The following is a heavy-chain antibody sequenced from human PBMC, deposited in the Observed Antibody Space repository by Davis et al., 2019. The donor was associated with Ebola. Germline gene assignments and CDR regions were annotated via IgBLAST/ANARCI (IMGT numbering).Heavy chain of an antibody. Sequence: GESLKISCAASGFTFYNYAITWVRQAPGKGLEWVSSISASGDRTYYADSVRGRFTISRDNSRNTLYLQMNSLTAEDTAVYYCAKETAAIPTRTDYWGQGTPVTVS. V-gene: IGHV3-23*01. D-gene: IGHD2-2*01. CDR3: AKETAAIPTRTDY. J-gene: IGHJ4*02. CDR2: ISASGDRT. CDR1: GFTFYNYA.